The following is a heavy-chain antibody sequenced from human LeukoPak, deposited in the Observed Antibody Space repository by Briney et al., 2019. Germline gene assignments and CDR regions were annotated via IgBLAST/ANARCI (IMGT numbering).Heavy chain of an antibody. V-gene: IGHV5-10-1*01. Sequence: GESLKISYKGSGYSFTSYWIGWVRQMPGKGLEWMGRIDPSDSYTNYSPSFQGHVTISADKSISTAYLQWSSLKASDTAMYYCARRGYSGYSPLDSWGQGTLVTVSS. CDR2: IDPSDSYT. CDR3: ARRGYSGYSPLDS. D-gene: IGHD5-12*01. CDR1: GYSFTSYW. J-gene: IGHJ4*02.